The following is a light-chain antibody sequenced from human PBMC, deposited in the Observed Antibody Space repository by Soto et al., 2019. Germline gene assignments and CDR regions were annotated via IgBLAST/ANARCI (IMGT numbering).Light chain of an antibody. V-gene: IGLV2-23*01. CDR2: EGT. CDR3: CSFAGSSTPYV. J-gene: IGLJ1*01. CDR1: SSDVGSYNL. Sequence: QSALTQPASVSGSPGQSITISCTGTSSDVGSYNLVSWYQQHPGKAPKLMIYEGTKRPSGVSNRFPGSKSGNTASLTISGLQAEDEAVYYCCSFAGSSTPYVFGTGTKLTVL.